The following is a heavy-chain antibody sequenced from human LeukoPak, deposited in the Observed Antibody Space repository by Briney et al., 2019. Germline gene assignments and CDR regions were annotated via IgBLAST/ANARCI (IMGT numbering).Heavy chain of an antibody. CDR2: LYYSGST. CDR1: GGSISSSAYY. CDR3: ARAGLTHDYDFWSGYGLERYYYYYMDV. D-gene: IGHD3-3*01. J-gene: IGHJ6*03. V-gene: IGHV4-39*07. Sequence: PSETLSLTCTVSGGSISSSAYYWGWIRQPPGKGLEYIGTLYYSGSTFYNPSLKSRVTISVDTSKNQFSLKLSSVTAADTAVYYCARAGLTHDYDFWSGYGLERYYYYYMDVWGKGTTVTVSS.